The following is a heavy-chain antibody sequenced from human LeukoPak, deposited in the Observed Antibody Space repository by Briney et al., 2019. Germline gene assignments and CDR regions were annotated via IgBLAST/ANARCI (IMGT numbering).Heavy chain of an antibody. Sequence: SQTLSLTCAISGDWVSSSSAPWLCIRQSPSRALEGRGRTYYRSKWYNYYAVSVKTRITSNPDALKNQISLQLNSVTPENTALYYCARSSSSYFDYWGQGTLVTVSS. CDR1: GDWVSSSSAP. J-gene: IGHJ4*02. CDR3: ARSSSSYFDY. V-gene: IGHV6-1*01. CDR2: TYYRSKWYN. D-gene: IGHD6-13*01.